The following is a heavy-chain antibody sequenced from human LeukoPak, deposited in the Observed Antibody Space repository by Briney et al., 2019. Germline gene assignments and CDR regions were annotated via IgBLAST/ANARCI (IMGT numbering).Heavy chain of an antibody. CDR3: ARANGYYYYYYMDV. J-gene: IGHJ6*03. CDR2: ISYDGSNK. V-gene: IGHV3-30*09. D-gene: IGHD4/OR15-4a*01. Sequence: GRSLRLSCAASGFTFSDYPMHWVRQAPGKGLEWVAVISYDGSNKYYADSVKGRFAISRDNSKNTLYLQMNSLRAEDTAVYYCARANGYYYYYYMDVWGKGTTVTVSS. CDR1: GFTFSDYP.